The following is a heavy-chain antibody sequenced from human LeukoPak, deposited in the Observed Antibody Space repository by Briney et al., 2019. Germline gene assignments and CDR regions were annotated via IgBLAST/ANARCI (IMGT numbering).Heavy chain of an antibody. V-gene: IGHV1-2*02. CDR1: GYTFTGYY. Sequence: ASVKVSCKASGYTFTGYYMHWVRQAPEQGLEWMGWINPNSGGTNYAQKFQGRVTMTRDTSISTAYMELSRLRSDDTAVYYCFSNYVWGSYRLTHFDYWGQGTLVTVSS. CDR2: INPNSGGT. CDR3: FSNYVWGSYRLTHFDY. J-gene: IGHJ4*02. D-gene: IGHD3-16*02.